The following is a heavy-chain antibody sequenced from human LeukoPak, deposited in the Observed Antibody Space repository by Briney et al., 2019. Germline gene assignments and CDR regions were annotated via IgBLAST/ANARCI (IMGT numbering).Heavy chain of an antibody. J-gene: IGHJ4*02. D-gene: IGHD5-12*01. V-gene: IGHV4-59*01. CDR3: ASRRWLHY. Sequence: SETLSLTCAVYGGSFSGYYWSWIRQPPGKGLEWIGYIYYSGSTNHNPSLKSRVTISVDTSKNQFSLKLSSVTAADTAVYYCASRRWLHYWGQGTLVTVSS. CDR1: GGSFSGYY. CDR2: IYYSGST.